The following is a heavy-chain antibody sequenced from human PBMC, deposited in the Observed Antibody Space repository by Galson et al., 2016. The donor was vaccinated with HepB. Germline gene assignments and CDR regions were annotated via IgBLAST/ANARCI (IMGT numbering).Heavy chain of an antibody. J-gene: IGHJ4*02. CDR2: ISFDGNSK. D-gene: IGHD3-10*01. CDR3: AKEGHKFADYLDH. CDR1: GITFSSFG. V-gene: IGHV3-30*18. Sequence: SLRLSCAASGITFSSFGMHWVRQVPGKGLQWVATISFDGNSKFYADSVKGRITISRDNSKKTVHLQMNSLRAEDTAVYYCAKEGHKFADYLDHWGQGTLVTVSS.